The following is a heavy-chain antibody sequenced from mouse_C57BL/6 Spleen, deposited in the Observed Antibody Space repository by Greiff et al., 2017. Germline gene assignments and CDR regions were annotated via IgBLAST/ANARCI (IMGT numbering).Heavy chain of an antibody. V-gene: IGHV1-26*01. CDR2: INPNNGGT. D-gene: IGHD4-1*01. J-gene: IGHJ2*01. CDR3: ARSRGLTGTYFDY. CDR1: GYTFTDYY. Sequence: EVQLQQSGPELVKPGASVKISCKASGYTFTDYYMNWVKQSHGKSLEWIGDINPNNGGTSYNQKFKGKATLTVDKSSSTAYMELRSLTSEDSAVYYCARSRGLTGTYFDYWGQGTTLTVSS.